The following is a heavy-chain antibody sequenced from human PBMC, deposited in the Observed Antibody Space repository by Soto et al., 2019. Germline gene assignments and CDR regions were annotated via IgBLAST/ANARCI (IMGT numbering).Heavy chain of an antibody. CDR3: ARAHAPTLPFDY. Sequence: QVQLQESGPGLVKPSETLSLTCTVSGGSIRNVYWSWIRQPPGKGLELIGFIYHSGNTKYNPSLKSRVTISIDTSNNRFALSLKSVTAADTAVYFCARAHAPTLPFDYWGQGTLVSVSS. V-gene: IGHV4-59*01. J-gene: IGHJ4*02. CDR1: GGSIRNVY. CDR2: IYHSGNT. D-gene: IGHD2-2*01.